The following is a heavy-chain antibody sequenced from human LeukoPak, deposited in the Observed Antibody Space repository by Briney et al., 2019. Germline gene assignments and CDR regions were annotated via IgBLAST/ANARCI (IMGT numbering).Heavy chain of an antibody. CDR2: IRSRTDSSAT. V-gene: IGHV3-73*01. CDR1: GFSLSDAT. J-gene: IGHJ4*02. Sequence: GGSLRLSCAASGFSLSDATMHWVRQASGKGLEWVGHIRSRTDSSATTYTASLKGKFIISRDDSKNTAFLQMNSLQTEDTAVYYCVVDGRGWTGFDYWGQGTLVTVSS. CDR3: VVDGRGWTGFDY. D-gene: IGHD6-19*01.